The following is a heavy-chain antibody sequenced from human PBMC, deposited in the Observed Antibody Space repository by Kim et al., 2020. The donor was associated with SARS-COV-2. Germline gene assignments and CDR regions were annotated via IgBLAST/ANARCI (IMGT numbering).Heavy chain of an antibody. CDR1: GYTFTVYY. D-gene: IGHD3-10*01. V-gene: IGHV1-2*02. CDR2: ISPSSGGT. Sequence: ASVKVSCKASGYTFTVYYIHWVRQAPGYGLEGMGWISPSSGGTTYAQKFQGRVTMTRDRSINTAYMELSSLRSDDTAVYYCARDSYGATGGGGLGPWGQG. J-gene: IGHJ5*02. CDR3: ARDSYGATGGGGLGP.